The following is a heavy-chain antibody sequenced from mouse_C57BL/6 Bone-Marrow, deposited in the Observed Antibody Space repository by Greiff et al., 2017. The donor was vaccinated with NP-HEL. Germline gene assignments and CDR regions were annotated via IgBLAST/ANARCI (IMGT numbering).Heavy chain of an antibody. V-gene: IGHV5-4*01. D-gene: IGHD2-1*01. CDR1: GFTFSSYA. CDR3: ARGAPYGNPFAY. Sequence: EVHLVESGGGLVKPGGSLKLSCAASGFTFSSYAMSWVRQTPEKRLEWVATICDGGSYTYYPDNVKGRFTISRDNAKNNLYLQMSHLKSEDTAMYYCARGAPYGNPFAYWGQGTLVTVSA. J-gene: IGHJ3*01. CDR2: ICDGGSYT.